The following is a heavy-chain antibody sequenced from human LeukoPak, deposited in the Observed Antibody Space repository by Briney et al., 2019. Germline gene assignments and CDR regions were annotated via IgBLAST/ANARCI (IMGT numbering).Heavy chain of an antibody. V-gene: IGHV3-33*01. CDR2: IWYDGSNK. D-gene: IGHD6-13*01. CDR3: ARDGWVRAAGTDY. CDR1: GFTFSSYG. J-gene: IGHJ4*02. Sequence: PGRSLRLSCAASGFTFSSYGMHWVRQAPGKGLEWVAVIWYDGSNKYYADSVKGRFTISRDNSKNTLYLQMNSLRAEDTAVYYCARDGWVRAAGTDYWGEGTLVTVSS.